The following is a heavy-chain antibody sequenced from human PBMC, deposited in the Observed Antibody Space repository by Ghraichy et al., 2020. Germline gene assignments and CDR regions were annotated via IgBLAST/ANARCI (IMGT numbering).Heavy chain of an antibody. D-gene: IGHD6-13*01. CDR3: ARMAAAGHGYDYYYMDV. V-gene: IGHV4-34*01. Sequence: SQTLSLTCAVSGGSFSGYSWGWIRQPPGQGLEWIGEIKPPGKGLEWIGEINHSGSTNYNPSLKSRVSISVDTSKNQFSLKLSSVTAADTAVCYCARMAAAGHGYDYYYMDVWGKGTTVTVSS. CDR1: GGSFSGYS. J-gene: IGHJ6*03. CDR2: INHSGST.